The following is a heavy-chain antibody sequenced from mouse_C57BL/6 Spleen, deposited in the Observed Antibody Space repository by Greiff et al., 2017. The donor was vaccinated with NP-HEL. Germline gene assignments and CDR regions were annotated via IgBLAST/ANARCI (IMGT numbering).Heavy chain of an antibody. CDR3: ARDGPNSNYDDWFAY. CDR1: GYTFTSYW. Sequence: VQLQQSGTELVKPGASVKLSCKASGYTFTSYWMHWVKQRPGQGLEWIGNINPSNGGTNYNEKFKSKATLTVGKSSSTAYMQLSSLTSEDSAVYYCARDGPNSNYDDWFAYWGQGTLVTVSA. CDR2: INPSNGGT. V-gene: IGHV1-53*01. J-gene: IGHJ3*01. D-gene: IGHD2-5*01.